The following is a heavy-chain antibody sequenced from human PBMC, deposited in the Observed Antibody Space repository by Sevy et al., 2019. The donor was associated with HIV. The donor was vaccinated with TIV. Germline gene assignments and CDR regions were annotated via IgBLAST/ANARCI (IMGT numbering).Heavy chain of an antibody. V-gene: IGHV3-48*02. J-gene: IGHJ3*02. CDR3: ARDRGYYDSSGYGDDAFDI. D-gene: IGHD3-22*01. CDR1: GFTFSSYS. CDR2: ISSSSSTI. Sequence: GGSLRLSCAASGFTFSSYSMNWVRQAPGKGLEWVSYISSSSSTIYYADSVKGRFTISRDNAKNSLYLQINSLRDEDTAVYYCARDRGYYDSSGYGDDAFDIWGQGTMVTVSS.